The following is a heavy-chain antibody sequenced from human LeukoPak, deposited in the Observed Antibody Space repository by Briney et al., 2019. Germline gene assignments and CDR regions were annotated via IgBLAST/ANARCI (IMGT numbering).Heavy chain of an antibody. CDR3: AKGPYSSSWYEIDY. J-gene: IGHJ4*02. CDR2: ISYDGSNK. V-gene: IGHV3-30*18. D-gene: IGHD6-13*01. CDR1: GFTFSSYG. Sequence: GGSLRLSCAASGFTFSSYGMHWVRQAPGKGLEWVAVISYDGSNKYYADSVKGRFTISRDNSKNTLYLQMNSLRAEDTAVYYCAKGPYSSSWYEIDYWGQGILVTVSS.